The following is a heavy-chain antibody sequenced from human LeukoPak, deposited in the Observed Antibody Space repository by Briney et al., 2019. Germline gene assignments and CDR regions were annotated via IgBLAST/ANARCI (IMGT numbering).Heavy chain of an antibody. D-gene: IGHD1-26*01. CDR1: GFTFSSSA. J-gene: IGHJ4*02. CDR3: AKGPISGSYLFDY. CDR2: ISNNGGYT. V-gene: IGHV3-23*01. Sequence: GGSLRLSCAASGFTFSSSAMSWVRQAPGKGLEWVSAISNNGGYTYYADSVQGRFTISRDNSKSTLCLQMNSLRAEDTAVYYCAKGPISGSYLFDYWGQGTLVTVSS.